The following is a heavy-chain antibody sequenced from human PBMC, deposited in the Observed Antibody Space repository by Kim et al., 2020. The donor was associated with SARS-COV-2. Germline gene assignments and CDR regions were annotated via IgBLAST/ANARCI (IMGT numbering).Heavy chain of an antibody. CDR3: ARVFKRVGNYYYYGMDV. Sequence: FQGRVTITRDTSASTAYMELSSLRSEDTAVYYCARVFKRVGNYYYYGMDVWGQGTTVTVSS. J-gene: IGHJ6*02. V-gene: IGHV1-3*01. D-gene: IGHD1-26*01.